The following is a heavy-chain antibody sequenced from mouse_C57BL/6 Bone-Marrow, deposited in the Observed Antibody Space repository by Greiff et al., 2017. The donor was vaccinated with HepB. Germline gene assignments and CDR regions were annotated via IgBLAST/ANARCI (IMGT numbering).Heavy chain of an antibody. CDR2: INPYNGGT. D-gene: IGHD2-10*01. CDR1: GYTFTDYY. V-gene: IGHV1-19*01. J-gene: IGHJ2*01. CDR3: ARRSTYSYYFDY. Sequence: EVQLQQSGPVLVKPGASVKMSCKASGYTFTDYYMNWVKQSHGKSLEWIGVINPYNGGTSYNQKFKGKATLTVDKSSSTAYMELNSLTSEDSAVYYCARRSTYSYYFDYWGQGTTLTVSS.